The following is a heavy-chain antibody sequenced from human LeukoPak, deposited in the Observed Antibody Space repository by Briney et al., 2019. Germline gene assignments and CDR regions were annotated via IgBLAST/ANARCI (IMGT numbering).Heavy chain of an antibody. Sequence: GGSLRLSCAASGFTFSTYWMSWVRQAPGKGLEWVSVIYSGGSTYYADSVKGRFTISRDNSKNTLYLQMNSLRAEDTAVYYCACFGFLDYWGQGTLVTVSS. CDR2: IYSGGST. V-gene: IGHV3-53*01. CDR3: ACFGFLDY. D-gene: IGHD3-10*01. J-gene: IGHJ4*02. CDR1: GFTFSTYW.